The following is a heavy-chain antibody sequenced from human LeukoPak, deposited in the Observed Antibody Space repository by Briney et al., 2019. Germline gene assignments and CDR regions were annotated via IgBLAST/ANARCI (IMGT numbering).Heavy chain of an antibody. CDR1: GFTVSSNY. CDR2: IYSGGST. CDR3: ARDEYGDYYFDY. V-gene: IGHV3-66*02. D-gene: IGHD4-17*01. J-gene: IGHJ4*02. Sequence: GGSLRLFCAASGFTVSSNYMSWVRQAPGKGLEWVSVIYSGGSTYYADSVKGRFTISRDNSKNTLYLQMNSLRAEDTAVYYCARDEYGDYYFDYWGQGTLVTVSS.